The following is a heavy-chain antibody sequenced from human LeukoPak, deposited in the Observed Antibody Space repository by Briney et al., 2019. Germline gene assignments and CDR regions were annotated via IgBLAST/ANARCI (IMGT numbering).Heavy chain of an antibody. CDR3: ARDKDSNYASDY. CDR1: GFTVSSNY. CDR2: IYSGGST. D-gene: IGHD4-11*01. Sequence: GGSLRLSCAASGFTVSSNYMSWVRQAPGKGLEWVSVIYSGGSTYYADSVKGRFTISRDNAKNTLYLQMNSLRAEDTAVYYCARDKDSNYASDYWGQGAPVTVSS. V-gene: IGHV3-66*01. J-gene: IGHJ4*02.